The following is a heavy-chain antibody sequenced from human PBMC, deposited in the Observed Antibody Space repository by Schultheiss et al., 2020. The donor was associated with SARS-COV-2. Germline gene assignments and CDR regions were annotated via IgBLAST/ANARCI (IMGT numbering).Heavy chain of an antibody. Sequence: SVKVSCKASGGTFSSYTISWVRQAPGQGLEWMGRIIPILGIANYAQKFQGRVTMTTDTSTTTAYMELRSLKSDDTAVYYCARDEYPVRYWGQGTLVTVSS. J-gene: IGHJ4*02. CDR3: ARDEYPVRY. D-gene: IGHD2/OR15-2a*01. CDR2: IIPILGIA. V-gene: IGHV1-69*04. CDR1: GGTFSSYT.